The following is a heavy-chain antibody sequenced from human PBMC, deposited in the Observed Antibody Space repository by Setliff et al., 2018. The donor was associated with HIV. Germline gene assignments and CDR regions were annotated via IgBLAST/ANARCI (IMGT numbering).Heavy chain of an antibody. J-gene: IGHJ4*02. V-gene: IGHV3-30*02. CDR1: GFIFSSYA. Sequence: GGSLRLSCAASGFIFSSYAMHWVRQAPGKGLEWVACVRYDESNKDYAESVKDRFTISRDNSKNMVYLQMNSLRAEDTAVYYCAKDFLNSRPYCFDYWGQGTLVTVS. D-gene: IGHD1-1*01. CDR2: VRYDESNK. CDR3: AKDFLNSRPYCFDY.